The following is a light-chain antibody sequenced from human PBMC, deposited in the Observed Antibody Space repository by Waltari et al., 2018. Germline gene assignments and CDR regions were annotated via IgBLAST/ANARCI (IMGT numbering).Light chain of an antibody. J-gene: IGLJ2*01. CDR1: SSDIGAYNF. CDR3: SSYAAITFL. V-gene: IGLV2-11*01. Sequence: QATLTQPPSVSGAPGQSVTISCTGSSSDIGAYNFVSWYQQSDQVPKLIIYDVNRQPRVVSYRFSGSNSGNTSSLTISGLQPEDEADYFCSSYAAITFLFGGGTRLTVL. CDR2: DVN.